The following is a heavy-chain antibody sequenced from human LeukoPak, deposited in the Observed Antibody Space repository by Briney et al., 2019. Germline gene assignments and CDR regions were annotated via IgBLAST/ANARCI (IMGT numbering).Heavy chain of an antibody. Sequence: GSLRLSCAASGFTFSSHGIHWVRQAPGKGLEWVALIWYDGSNKWYADSVKGRFTISRDNSKNTLSLQMDSLRVEDTALYYCVRGSAAYYDHWGQGTLVTVSS. CDR1: GFTFSSHG. CDR2: IWYDGSNK. V-gene: IGHV3-33*01. D-gene: IGHD2-15*01. CDR3: VRGSAAYYDH. J-gene: IGHJ4*02.